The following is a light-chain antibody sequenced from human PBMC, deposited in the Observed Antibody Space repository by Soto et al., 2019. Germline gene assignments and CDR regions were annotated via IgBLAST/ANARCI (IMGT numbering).Light chain of an antibody. CDR2: DAS. CDR3: QQYIKLPIT. Sequence: EIGVTKSAGTLSVSPGERATLSCRASQSFSSNLAWYQQKPGQAPRLLISDASTRATGIPARFSGSGSGTEFTLTVSSLQSEDFALYYCQQYIKLPITFCQGTRLEI. J-gene: IGKJ5*01. CDR1: QSFSSN. V-gene: IGKV3-15*01.